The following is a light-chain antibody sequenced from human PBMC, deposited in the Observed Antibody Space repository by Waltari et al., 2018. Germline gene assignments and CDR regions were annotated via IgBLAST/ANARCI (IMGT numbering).Light chain of an antibody. CDR1: QDISRW. CDR3: QQANSFPLT. J-gene: IGKJ4*01. CDR2: AAS. Sequence: CRASQDISRWLAWYQQKPGQAPKFLIYAASNLQSGVPSRFSGTGSGTDFTLTISSLQPEDFATYYCQQANSFPLTFGGGTKVEIK. V-gene: IGKV1-12*01.